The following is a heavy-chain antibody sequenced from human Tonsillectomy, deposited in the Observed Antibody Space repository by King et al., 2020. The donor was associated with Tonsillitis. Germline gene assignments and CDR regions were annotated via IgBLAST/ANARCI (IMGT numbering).Heavy chain of an antibody. Sequence: VQLVESGGDLVQPGRSLRLSCAASGFNFDDYGMHWVRQAPGKGLEWVSGINWNSASIGYADSVKGRFTISRDNAKNSLYLDMNSLRAEDTSFYYCATAYDSRGSHWCDVFAIWGQGTRVTVSS. D-gene: IGHD3-22*01. CDR2: INWNSASI. CDR3: ATAYDSRGSHWCDVFAI. CDR1: GFNFDDYG. V-gene: IGHV3-9*01. J-gene: IGHJ3*02.